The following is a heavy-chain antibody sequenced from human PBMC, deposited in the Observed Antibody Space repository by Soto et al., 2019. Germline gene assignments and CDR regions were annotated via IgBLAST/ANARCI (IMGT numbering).Heavy chain of an antibody. CDR1: GGSISSSSYY. D-gene: IGHD4-4*01. V-gene: IGHV4-39*01. J-gene: IGHJ6*03. CDR3: ARLLHNYYMDV. Sequence: LSLTCTVSGGSISSSSYYWGWIRQPPGKGLEWIGSIYYSGSTYYNPSLKSRVTISVDTSKNQFSLKLSSVTAADTAVYYCARLLHNYYMDVWGKGTTVTVSS. CDR2: IYYSGST.